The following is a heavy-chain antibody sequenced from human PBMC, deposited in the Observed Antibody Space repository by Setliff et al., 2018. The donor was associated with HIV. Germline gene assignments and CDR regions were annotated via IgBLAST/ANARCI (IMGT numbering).Heavy chain of an antibody. CDR2: IYYSGST. Sequence: SETLSLTCTVSGDSINSGNYYWSWIRQHPGKGLEWIGYIYYSGSTHYSPSLKSRVTISEDTSKNQFSLKMRSVTAADTAVYYCATSPAGEILGSRPFYFDYWGQGTLVTVSS. V-gene: IGHV4-31*02. CDR1: GDSINSGNYY. CDR3: ATSPAGEILGSRPFYFDY. D-gene: IGHD3-10*01. J-gene: IGHJ4*02.